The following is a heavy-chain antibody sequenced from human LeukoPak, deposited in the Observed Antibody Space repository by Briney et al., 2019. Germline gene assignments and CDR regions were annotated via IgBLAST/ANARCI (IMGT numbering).Heavy chain of an antibody. CDR3: ARHKRGRAFDI. Sequence: SQTLSLTCTVSGGSISSYYWSRIRQPPGKGLEWIGYIYYSGSTNYNPSLKSRVTISVDTSKNQFSLKLSSVTAADTAVYYCARHKRGRAFDIWGQGTMVTVSS. CDR1: GGSISSYY. D-gene: IGHD6-25*01. J-gene: IGHJ3*02. CDR2: IYYSGST. V-gene: IGHV4-59*08.